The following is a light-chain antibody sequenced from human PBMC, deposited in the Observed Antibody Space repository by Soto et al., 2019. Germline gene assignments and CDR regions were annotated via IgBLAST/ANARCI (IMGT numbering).Light chain of an antibody. CDR2: GVS. J-gene: IGKJ1*01. CDR3: QQYNNWPPT. CDR1: QSVRSN. Sequence: EIVMTQSPATLSVSPGERATLSCRASQSVRSNLAWYQQKPGQAPRLLIYGVSTRATGIPARFSGSASGTESTLTISSLQSEDFAVYCCQQYNNWPPTFGQGTKVDIK. V-gene: IGKV3-15*01.